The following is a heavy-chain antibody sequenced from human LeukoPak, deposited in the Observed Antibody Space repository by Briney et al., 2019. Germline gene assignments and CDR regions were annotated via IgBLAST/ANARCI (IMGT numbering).Heavy chain of an antibody. CDR3: ARGSSSWPGDAFDI. Sequence: GRSLRLSCAASGFTFSSYGMHWVRQDPGKGLEWVAVISYDGSNKYYADSVKGRFTISRDNSKNTLYLQMNSLRAEDTAVYYCARGSSSWPGDAFDIWGQGTMVTVSS. V-gene: IGHV3-30*03. D-gene: IGHD6-13*01. CDR2: ISYDGSNK. J-gene: IGHJ3*02. CDR1: GFTFSSYG.